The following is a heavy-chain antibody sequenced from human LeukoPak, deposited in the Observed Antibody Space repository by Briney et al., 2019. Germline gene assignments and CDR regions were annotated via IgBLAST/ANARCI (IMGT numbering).Heavy chain of an antibody. CDR2: ISGSGGST. J-gene: IGHJ4*02. D-gene: IGHD3-10*01. Sequence: GGSLRLSCAASGFTFSSYGMSWVRQAPGKGLEWVSAISGSGGSTYYADSVKGRFTISRDNSKNTLYLQMNSLRAEDTAVYYCAKGSSKEILWFGELFDYWGQGTLVTVSS. V-gene: IGHV3-23*01. CDR1: GFTFSSYG. CDR3: AKGSSKEILWFGELFDY.